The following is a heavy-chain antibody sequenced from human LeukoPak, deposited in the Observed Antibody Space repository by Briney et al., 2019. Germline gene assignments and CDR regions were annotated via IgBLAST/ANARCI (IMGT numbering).Heavy chain of an antibody. CDR1: GGSISSYY. CDR2: IYNSGST. Sequence: SETLSLTCTVSGGSISSYYWSWIRQPPGKGLEWIGNIYNSGSTSYNPSLKSRVTISVDTSKNQFSLRLSSVTAADTAVYYCARGRVGPPYWGQGTLVTVSS. V-gene: IGHV4-59*01. CDR3: ARGRVGPPY. D-gene: IGHD4-23*01. J-gene: IGHJ4*02.